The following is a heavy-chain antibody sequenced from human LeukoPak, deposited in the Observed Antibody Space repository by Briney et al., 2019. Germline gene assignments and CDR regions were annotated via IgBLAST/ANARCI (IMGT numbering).Heavy chain of an antibody. CDR1: GFTFSDYY. Sequence: GGSLRLSCAASGFTFSDYYMSWIRQAPGKGLEWVSYISSSSSYTNYADSVKGRFTISRDNAKNSLYLQMNSLRAEDTAVYYCARIGWDYGDYRPYYYYYYGMDVWGQGTTVTVSS. J-gene: IGHJ6*02. V-gene: IGHV3-11*06. CDR2: ISSSSSYT. CDR3: ARIGWDYGDYRPYYYYYYGMDV. D-gene: IGHD4-17*01.